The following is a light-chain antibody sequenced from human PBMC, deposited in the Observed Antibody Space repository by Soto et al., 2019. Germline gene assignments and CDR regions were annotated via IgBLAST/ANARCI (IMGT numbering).Light chain of an antibody. CDR1: SSDVGAYNY. CDR2: DVS. J-gene: IGLJ1*01. Sequence: QSVLTQPASVSGSPGQSIAISCTGTSSDVGAYNYVSWYQQPPGKAPKLMIYDVSNRPSGVSDRFSGSKSGNTASPTISGLQTEDEADYYCKSYTTTSTYVFGTGTKVTVL. V-gene: IGLV2-14*01. CDR3: KSYTTTSTYV.